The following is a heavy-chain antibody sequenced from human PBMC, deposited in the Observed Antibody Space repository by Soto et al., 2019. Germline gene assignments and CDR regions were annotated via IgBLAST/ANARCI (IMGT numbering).Heavy chain of an antibody. CDR1: GFTLYNCT. CDR2: VTGSGDWA. D-gene: IGHD2-21*02. CDR3: AKAGYCGGDCYSDFDY. Sequence: GGSLRLSCSPSGFTLYNCTMTRLQERGCSGHSPGKGLDWVSNVTGSGDWAYCADSVKGRFTVSRDNSRNTLYLQMNSLRAEDTAVYYYAKAGYCGGDCYSDFDYWGQGTLVTVSS. V-gene: IGHV3-23*01. J-gene: IGHJ4*02.